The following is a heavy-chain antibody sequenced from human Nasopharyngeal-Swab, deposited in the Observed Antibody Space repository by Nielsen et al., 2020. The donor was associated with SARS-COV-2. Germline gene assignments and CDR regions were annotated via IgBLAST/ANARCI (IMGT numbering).Heavy chain of an antibody. Sequence: GGSLRLSCAASGFTFSSYGMHWVRQAPGKGLEWVALISYDGSNKYYADSVKGRFTISRDNSKNTLYLQMNSLRAEDTAVYYCARDVYGSGSQAPDYYYYMDVWGKGTTVTVSS. D-gene: IGHD3-10*01. CDR1: GFTFSSYG. V-gene: IGHV3-30*03. CDR3: ARDVYGSGSQAPDYYYYMDV. J-gene: IGHJ6*03. CDR2: ISYDGSNK.